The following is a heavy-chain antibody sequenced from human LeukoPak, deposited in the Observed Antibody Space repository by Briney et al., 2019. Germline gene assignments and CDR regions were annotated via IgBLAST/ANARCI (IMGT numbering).Heavy chain of an antibody. D-gene: IGHD3-10*01. J-gene: IGHJ4*02. CDR1: GFTVSSNY. CDR3: ARNMVRGVIAYYFDY. CDR2: IYTGGST. V-gene: IGHV3-66*02. Sequence: GGSLRLSCAVSGFTVSSNYMIWVRQAPGKGLEWVSVIYTGGSTYYADSVKGRFTISRDNSKNTLFLQMNSLRAEDTAVYYCARNMVRGVIAYYFDYWGQGTLVTVSS.